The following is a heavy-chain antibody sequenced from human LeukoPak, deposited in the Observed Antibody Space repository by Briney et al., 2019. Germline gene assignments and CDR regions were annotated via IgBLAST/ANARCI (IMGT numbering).Heavy chain of an antibody. CDR2: IYYSGST. CDR1: GGSISSYY. Sequence: SETLSLTCTVSGGSISSYYRSWIRQPPGKGLEWIGYIYYSGSTNYNPSLKSRVTISVDTSKNQFSLKLSSVTAADTAVYYCARSAVRGVISPQDYWGQGTLVTVSS. J-gene: IGHJ4*02. V-gene: IGHV4-59*01. CDR3: ARSAVRGVISPQDY. D-gene: IGHD3-10*01.